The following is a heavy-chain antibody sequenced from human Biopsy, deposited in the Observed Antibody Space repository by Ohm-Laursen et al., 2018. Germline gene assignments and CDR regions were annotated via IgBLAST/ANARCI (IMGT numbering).Heavy chain of an antibody. D-gene: IGHD3-22*01. CDR3: MRGVDYYDPYHYYALDV. CDR2: INHSGRT. J-gene: IGHJ6*02. V-gene: IGHV4-34*01. Sequence: LRLSCAASGFTFGDAWMSWIRQAPGKGLEWIGEINHSGRTNYNPSLKSRVTISVDTSKNQFSLKVRSVTAADTAVYYCMRGVDYYDPYHYYALDVWGQGTTVTVSS. CDR1: GFTFGDAW.